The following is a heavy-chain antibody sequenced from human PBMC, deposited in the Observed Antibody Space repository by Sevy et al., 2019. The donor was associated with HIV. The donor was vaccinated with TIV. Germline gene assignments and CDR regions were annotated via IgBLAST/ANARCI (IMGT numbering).Heavy chain of an antibody. CDR2: ISAYNGNT. Sequence: ASVKVSCKASGYTFTSYGISWVRQAPGQGLEWMGWISAYNGNTNYAQKLQGRVTMTTDTSTGKAYMELRGLRSDDTAVYYCARDVQPAVAGYYYYYGMDVWGQGTAVTVSS. CDR1: GYTFTSYG. CDR3: ARDVQPAVAGYYYYYGMDV. V-gene: IGHV1-18*01. D-gene: IGHD6-19*01. J-gene: IGHJ6*02.